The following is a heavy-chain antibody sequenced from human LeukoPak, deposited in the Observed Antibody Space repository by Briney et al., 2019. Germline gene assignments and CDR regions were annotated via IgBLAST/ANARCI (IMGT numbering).Heavy chain of an antibody. V-gene: IGHV4-59*01. CDR2: IYYSGST. Sequence: PSETLSLTCTVSGGSISSYYWSWIRQPPGKGLEWIGYIYYSGSTNYNPSLKSRVTISVDTSKNQFSLKLSSATAADTAVYYCARVGWQQLADYWGQGTLVTVSS. CDR1: GGSISSYY. CDR3: ARVGWQQLADY. D-gene: IGHD6-13*01. J-gene: IGHJ4*02.